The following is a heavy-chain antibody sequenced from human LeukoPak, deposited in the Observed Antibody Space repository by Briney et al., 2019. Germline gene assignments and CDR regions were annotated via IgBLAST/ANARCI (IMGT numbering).Heavy chain of an antibody. Sequence: ASVKVSCKASGYTFTSYDINWVRQATGQGLEWMGWMNPNSGNTGYAQKFQGRVTMTGNTSISTAYMELSSLGSEDTAVYYCARWPKKRYCSSTSCYWGMDVWGQGTTVTVSS. CDR1: GYTFTSYD. D-gene: IGHD2-2*01. CDR3: ARWPKKRYCSSTSCYWGMDV. J-gene: IGHJ6*02. V-gene: IGHV1-8*01. CDR2: MNPNSGNT.